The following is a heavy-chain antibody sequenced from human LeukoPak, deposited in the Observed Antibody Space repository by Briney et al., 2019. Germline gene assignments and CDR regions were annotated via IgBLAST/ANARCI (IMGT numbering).Heavy chain of an antibody. D-gene: IGHD3-22*01. Sequence: ASVKVSCKASGGTFSSYAISWVRQAPGQGLEWMGRIIPILGIANYAQKFQDRVTITAGKSTSTAYMELSSLRSEDTAVYYCRVHYDSSGYATTGDIDYWGQGTLVTVSS. J-gene: IGHJ4*02. CDR3: RVHYDSSGYATTGDIDY. V-gene: IGHV1-69*04. CDR2: IIPILGIA. CDR1: GGTFSSYA.